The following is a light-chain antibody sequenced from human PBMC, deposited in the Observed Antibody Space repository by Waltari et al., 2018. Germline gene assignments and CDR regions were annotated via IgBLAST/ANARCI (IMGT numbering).Light chain of an antibody. V-gene: IGLV2-14*01. CDR1: SSNVGGYNH. CDR2: AVS. J-gene: IGLJ2*01. CDR3: SSYTSSSTQVV. Sequence: QYALTQPASVPGSPGKPLTTSCTGTSSNVGGYNHVSWYQQHPGKPPKLMIYAVSNRPSGVSNRFSGSKSGNTASLTISGLQAEDEADYYCSSYTSSSTQVVFGGGTKLTVL.